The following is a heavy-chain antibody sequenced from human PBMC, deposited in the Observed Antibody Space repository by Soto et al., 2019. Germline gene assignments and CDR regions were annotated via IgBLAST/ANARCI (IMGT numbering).Heavy chain of an antibody. V-gene: IGHV4-38-2*01. D-gene: IGHD1-26*01. Sequence: SETLSLTCVVSNFSISSGYYWGWIRQSPGKGLEWIASIYRSGTTSYNPSLKSRVTISVDPSKNQFSLMLTAVTAADTAAYYCARTHSGSYYSVFNYWGRGSLVT. CDR3: ARTHSGSYYSVFNY. CDR2: IYRSGTT. J-gene: IGHJ4*02. CDR1: NFSISSGYY.